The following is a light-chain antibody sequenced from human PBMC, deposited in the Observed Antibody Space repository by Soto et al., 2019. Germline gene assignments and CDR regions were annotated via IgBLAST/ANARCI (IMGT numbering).Light chain of an antibody. J-gene: IGKJ2*01. CDR3: QQTFSPPYT. CDR2: VAS. CDR1: QSISNS. V-gene: IGKV1-39*01. Sequence: DIQMTQCRSSLSASVGDTVTITCRASQSISNSLSWYQQKPGKAPKFLIYVASTLQRGVPSRFSGSGSGTDFTLTISSLQPEDVATYYCQQTFSPPYTFGQGTKLEIK.